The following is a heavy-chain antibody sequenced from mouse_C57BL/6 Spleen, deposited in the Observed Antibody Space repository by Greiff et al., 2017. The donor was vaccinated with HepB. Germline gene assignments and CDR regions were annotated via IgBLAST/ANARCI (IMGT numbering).Heavy chain of an antibody. CDR3: ARSRDYWYFDV. CDR1: GYAFTNYL. J-gene: IGHJ1*03. V-gene: IGHV1-54*01. Sequence: QVQLQQSGAELVRPGTSVKVSCKASGYAFTNYLIEWVKQRPGQGLEWIGVINPGSGGTNYNEKFKGKATLTADKSSSTAYMQLSSLTSEDSAVYFCARSRDYWYFDVWGTGTTVTVSS. CDR2: INPGSGGT.